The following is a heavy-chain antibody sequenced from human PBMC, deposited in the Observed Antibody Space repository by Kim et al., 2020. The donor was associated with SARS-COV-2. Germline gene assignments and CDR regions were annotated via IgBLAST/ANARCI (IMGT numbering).Heavy chain of an antibody. J-gene: IGHJ5*02. D-gene: IGHD5-18*01. CDR1: GFTFSSYG. CDR3: ARRGYSYGYVPVWNWFDP. CDR2: IWYDGSNK. V-gene: IGHV3-33*01. Sequence: GGSLRLSCAASGFTFSSYGMHWVRQAPGKGLEWVAVIWYDGSNKYYADSVKGRFTISRDNSKNTLYLQMNSLRAEDTAVYYCARRGYSYGYVPVWNWFDPWGQGTLVTVSS.